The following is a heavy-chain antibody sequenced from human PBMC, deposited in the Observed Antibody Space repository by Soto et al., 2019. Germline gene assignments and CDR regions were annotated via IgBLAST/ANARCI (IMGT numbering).Heavy chain of an antibody. CDR1: GYTFTSYG. Sequence: ASVKVSCKASGYTFTSYGISWVRQAPGQGLEWMGWISAYNGNTNYAQKLQGRVTMTTDTSTSTAYMELRSLRSDDTAVYYCAHGVDSSGLGAFDIWGQGTMLTVSS. CDR2: ISAYNGNT. D-gene: IGHD6-19*01. CDR3: AHGVDSSGLGAFDI. V-gene: IGHV1-18*01. J-gene: IGHJ3*02.